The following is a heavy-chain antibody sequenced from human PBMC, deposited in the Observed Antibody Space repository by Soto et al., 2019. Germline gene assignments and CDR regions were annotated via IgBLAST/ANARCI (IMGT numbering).Heavy chain of an antibody. D-gene: IGHD1-26*01. Sequence: QVQLQESGPGLVKPSQTLSLTCTVSGGSISSGGYYWSWIRQHPGKGLEWIGYIYYSGSTYYNPSLKSRVTISGDPSKNQFSLKLSSVTAADTAVYYCARDLRGSGSYHYGMDVWGQGTTVTVSS. CDR3: ARDLRGSGSYHYGMDV. V-gene: IGHV4-31*03. CDR1: GGSISSGGYY. J-gene: IGHJ6*02. CDR2: IYYSGST.